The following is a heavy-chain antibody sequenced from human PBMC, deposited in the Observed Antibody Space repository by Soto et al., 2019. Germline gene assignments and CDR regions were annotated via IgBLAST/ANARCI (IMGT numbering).Heavy chain of an antibody. CDR3: ARERGSGWTFDY. Sequence: GGSLRLSCAASGFTFSSYGMNWVRQAPGKGLEWVSGISGSGGKTYYADSVKGRFTISRDNVQNSLYLQMHSLRAEDTAVYYCARERGSGWTFDYWGQGTLVTVSS. CDR1: GFTFSSYG. J-gene: IGHJ4*02. D-gene: IGHD6-19*01. CDR2: ISGSGGKT. V-gene: IGHV3-48*01.